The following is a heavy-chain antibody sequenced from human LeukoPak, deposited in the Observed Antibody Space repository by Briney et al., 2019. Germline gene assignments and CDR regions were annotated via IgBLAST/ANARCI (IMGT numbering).Heavy chain of an antibody. D-gene: IGHD4-17*01. J-gene: IGHJ4*02. CDR3: ASIKMTTAYYFDY. CDR2: IYYSGST. Sequence: PSETLSLTCTVSGGSISFTHYYWGWIRQPPGKGLEWIGTIYYSGSTNYNPSLKSRVTISVDTSKNQFSLKLSSVTAADTAVYYCASIKMTTAYYFDYWGQGTLVTVSS. V-gene: IGHV4-39*07. CDR1: GGSISFTHYY.